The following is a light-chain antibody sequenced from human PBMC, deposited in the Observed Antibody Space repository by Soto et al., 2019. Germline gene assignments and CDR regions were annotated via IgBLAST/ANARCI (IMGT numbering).Light chain of an antibody. CDR2: DAS. V-gene: IGKV3-11*01. J-gene: IGKJ3*01. CDR1: QSVRTY. Sequence: EIVLTQSPATLSLSPGERATLSCRASQSVRTYLAWYQQKPGQAPRLLIYDASNRATGIPARFSGSGSGTDFTLTISSLETEDFAVYYCHQRNNWPGTFGPGTKVDI. CDR3: HQRNNWPGT.